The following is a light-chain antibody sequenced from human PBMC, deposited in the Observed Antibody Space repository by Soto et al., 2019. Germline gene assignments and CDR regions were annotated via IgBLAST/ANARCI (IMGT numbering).Light chain of an antibody. J-gene: IGLJ2*01. CDR3: SSYTAPNTLVV. CDR2: AVS. CDR1: RSDVGNYDY. V-gene: IGLV2-14*01. Sequence: QSVLTQPASVSGSPGQSITISCTGARSDVGNYDYVSWYQQHPGKAPKLIMYAVSHRPSGVSSRFSGSKSGNTASLTISGRQADDEAAYYCSSYTAPNTLVVFGTGTKLTVL.